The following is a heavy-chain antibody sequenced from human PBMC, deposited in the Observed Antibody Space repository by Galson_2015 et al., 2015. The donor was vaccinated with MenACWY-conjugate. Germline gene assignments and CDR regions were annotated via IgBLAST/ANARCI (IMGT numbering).Heavy chain of an antibody. CDR2: VNWNGAST. Sequence: SLRLSCAAAGFTFHDYALGWVRQGPGKGLEWVSGVNWNGASTDYADSVRGRFTISRDNAKNSMDMQMNSLRAEDTAVYYCAKGLDVYGPYGLDVWGQGTTVTVSS. CDR3: AKGLDVYGPYGLDV. J-gene: IGHJ6*02. V-gene: IGHV3-20*04. CDR1: GFTFHDYA. D-gene: IGHD3-10*01.